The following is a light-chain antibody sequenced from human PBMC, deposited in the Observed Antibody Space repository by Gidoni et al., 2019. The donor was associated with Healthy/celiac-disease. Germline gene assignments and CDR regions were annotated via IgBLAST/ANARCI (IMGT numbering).Light chain of an antibody. CDR3: MQALQTPLT. CDR1: QSLLHSIGYNY. Sequence: DIVMTQSPLSRPVTPGEPASISCRSSQSLLHSIGYNYLDWYLQKPGQSQQLLSYLGSNRASGVPDRFSGSGSGTDFTLKISRVEAEDVGVYYCMQALQTPLTFGGGTKVEIK. CDR2: LGS. V-gene: IGKV2-28*01. J-gene: IGKJ4*01.